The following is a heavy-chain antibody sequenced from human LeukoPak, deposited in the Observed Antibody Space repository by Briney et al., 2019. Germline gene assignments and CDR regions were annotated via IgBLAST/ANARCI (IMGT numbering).Heavy chain of an antibody. V-gene: IGHV4-4*07. CDR1: GGSISSYY. Sequence: PSETLSLTCTVSGGSISSYYWSWIRQPAGKGLEWIGRIYTSGSTNYNPSLKSRVTMSVDTSKNQFSLKLSSVTAADTAIYYCARNVTSTSPPGGAFDIWGQGTKVIVSS. CDR2: IYTSGST. CDR3: ARNVTSTSPPGGAFDI. D-gene: IGHD4-23*01. J-gene: IGHJ3*02.